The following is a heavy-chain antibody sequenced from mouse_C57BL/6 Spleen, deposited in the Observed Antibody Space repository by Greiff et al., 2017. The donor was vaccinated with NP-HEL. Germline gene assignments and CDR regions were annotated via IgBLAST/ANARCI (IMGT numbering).Heavy chain of an antibody. D-gene: IGHD3-2*02. CDR2: IDPEDGDT. CDR3: TTGGQLRLDDY. V-gene: IGHV14-1*01. J-gene: IGHJ2*01. Sequence: QLQQSGAELVRPGASVKLSCTASGFNIKDYYMHWVKQRPEQGLEWIGRIDPEDGDTEYAPKFQGKATMTADTSSNTAYLQLSSLTAEDTAVYSCTTGGQLRLDDYWGQGTTLTVSS. CDR1: GFNIKDYY.